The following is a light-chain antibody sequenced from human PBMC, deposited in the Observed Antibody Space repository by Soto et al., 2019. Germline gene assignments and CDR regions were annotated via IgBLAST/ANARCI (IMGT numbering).Light chain of an antibody. J-gene: IGKJ3*01. CDR1: QSVSSY. CDR2: DAS. CDR3: QQRTGT. Sequence: EIVLTQSPATLSLSPGERATLSCRASQSVSSYLAWYQQKPGQAPRLLIYDASNRATGIPARFSGSGSGTDFTLTISSLEPEDFAVYYCQQRTGTFGPGTKVHIK. V-gene: IGKV3-11*01.